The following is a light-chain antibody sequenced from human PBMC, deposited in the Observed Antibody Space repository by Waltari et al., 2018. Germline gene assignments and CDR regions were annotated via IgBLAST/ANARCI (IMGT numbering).Light chain of an antibody. V-gene: IGKV3-11*01. CDR1: QSISSY. J-gene: IGKJ2*01. CDR3: QQRTNRYT. CDR2: DAS. Sequence: EIVLTQSPATLSLSPGERATLSCRASQSISSYLAWYQQTPGRAPRLLIYDASNRATGIPARFSGSGSGTDFTLTISSLEPEDFAVYYCQQRTNRYTCGQGTKLEIK.